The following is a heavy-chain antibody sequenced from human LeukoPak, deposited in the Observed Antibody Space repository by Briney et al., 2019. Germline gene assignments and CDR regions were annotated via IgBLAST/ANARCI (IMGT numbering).Heavy chain of an antibody. CDR3: ARESIAVAGAPFDY. D-gene: IGHD6-19*01. J-gene: IGHJ4*02. CDR1: GFTFSNYS. CDR2: ISSGSTI. Sequence: GGSLRLSCAASGFTFSNYSMNWVRQAPGKGLEWVSYISSGSTIYDADSVKGRFTISRDNAKNSLYLQMNSLRAEDTAVYYCARESIAVAGAPFDYWGQGTLVTVSS. V-gene: IGHV3-48*04.